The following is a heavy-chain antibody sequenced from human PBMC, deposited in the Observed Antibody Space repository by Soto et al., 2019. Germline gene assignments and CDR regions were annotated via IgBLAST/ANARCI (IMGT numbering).Heavy chain of an antibody. J-gene: IGHJ4*02. D-gene: IGHD3-22*01. V-gene: IGHV4-4*07. CDR1: GGAISSYY. CDR2: IYASGNT. CDR3: ARDLYYYDSSGYFQWYFDY. Sequence: SETLSLTCTVSGGAISSYYWSWIRQPAGKGLEWIGHIYASGNTNYNPSLKSRVTMSVDTSKSQFSLRLNSVTAADAAAYYCARDLYYYDSSGYFQWYFDYWGQGTLVNVS.